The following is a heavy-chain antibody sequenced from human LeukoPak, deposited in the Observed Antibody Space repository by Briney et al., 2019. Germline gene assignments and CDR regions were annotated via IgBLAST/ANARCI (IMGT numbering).Heavy chain of an antibody. Sequence: SETLSLTCTVSGGSISSSSYYWGWIRQPPGKGLEWIGSIYYSGSTYYNPSLKSRVTISVDTSKNQFSLKLSSVTAADTAVHYCARPLRGAAAGPDFGYWGQGTLVTVSS. J-gene: IGHJ4*02. V-gene: IGHV4-39*01. D-gene: IGHD6-13*01. CDR1: GGSISSSSYY. CDR3: ARPLRGAAAGPDFGY. CDR2: IYYSGST.